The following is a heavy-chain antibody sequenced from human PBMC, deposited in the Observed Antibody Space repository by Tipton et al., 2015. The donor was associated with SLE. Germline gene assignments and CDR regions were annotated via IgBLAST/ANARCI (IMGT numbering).Heavy chain of an antibody. D-gene: IGHD2/OR15-2a*01. CDR1: GYSITYDHN. CDR3: VRHFSTVIQGPLYFDY. V-gene: IGHV4-38-2*01. J-gene: IGHJ4*02. CDR2: IHHSGKT. Sequence: TLSLTCAVSGYSITYDHNWGWIRQPPGKGLEWVGSIHHSGKTYYNPSLKSRVTMSVDTSKNHLSLNLSSVTAADTAVYYCVRHFSTVIQGPLYFDYWGQGTLVTVSS.